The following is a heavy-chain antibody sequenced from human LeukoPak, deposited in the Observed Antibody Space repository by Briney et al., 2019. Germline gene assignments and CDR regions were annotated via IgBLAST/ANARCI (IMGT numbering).Heavy chain of an antibody. D-gene: IGHD6-6*01. J-gene: IGHJ4*02. CDR3: ARDVIEYSSSSNYFGY. V-gene: IGHV1-69*13. CDR1: GGTFSSYA. CDR2: IIPIFGPA. Sequence: SVKVSCKASGGTFSSYAISWVRQAPGQGLEWMGGIIPIFGPANYAQKFQGRVTITADESTTTAYMEVSSLRSEDTAMYYCARDVIEYSSSSNYFGYWGQGTLVTVSS.